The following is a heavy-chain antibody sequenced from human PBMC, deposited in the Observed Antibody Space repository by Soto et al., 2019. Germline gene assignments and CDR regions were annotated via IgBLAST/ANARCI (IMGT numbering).Heavy chain of an antibody. Sequence: VGSLRLSCAASGFTFSNAWMSWVRQAPGKGLEWVGRIKSKTDGGTTDYAAPVKGRFTISRDDSKNTLYLQMNSLKTEDTAVYYCSCPPFHGMDVWGQGTTVTVSS. J-gene: IGHJ6*02. CDR2: IKSKTDGGTT. D-gene: IGHD2-2*01. V-gene: IGHV3-15*01. CDR1: GFTFSNAW. CDR3: SCPPFHGMDV.